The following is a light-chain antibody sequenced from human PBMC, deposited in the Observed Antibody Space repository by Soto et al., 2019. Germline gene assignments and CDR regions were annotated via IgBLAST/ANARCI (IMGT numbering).Light chain of an antibody. J-gene: IGKJ1*01. Sequence: DLQMTQYPSTLSASVEDRVTITCRASQSISSWLAWYQQKPGKVPQRLIYKASSLESGDPSRFSGSVSGTELTLSISSLQSDDFATYYCHQYNRYPWTLGQGTKVDI. V-gene: IGKV1-5*03. CDR3: HQYNRYPWT. CDR2: KAS. CDR1: QSISSW.